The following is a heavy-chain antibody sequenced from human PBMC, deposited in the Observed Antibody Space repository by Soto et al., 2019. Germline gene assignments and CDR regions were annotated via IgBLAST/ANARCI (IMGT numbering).Heavy chain of an antibody. J-gene: IGHJ1*01. CDR1: GFTFSTYS. CDR3: ARGVRSGSDAPVPQH. D-gene: IGHD1-26*01. Sequence: EVQLVESGGGLVQPGGSLRLSCAASGFTFSTYSMSWVRQAPEKGLEWVSYITSSSNTMYYADSVKGRFTISRDNARNSRYLQMNSLRDEDTAVYYCARGVRSGSDAPVPQHWGQGTLVTVSS. CDR2: ITSSSNTM. V-gene: IGHV3-48*02.